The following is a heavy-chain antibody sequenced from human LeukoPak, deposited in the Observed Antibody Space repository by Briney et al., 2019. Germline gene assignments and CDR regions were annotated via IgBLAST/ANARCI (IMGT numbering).Heavy chain of an antibody. CDR3: ARAPYYDILTGYYNASSYYYYYGMDV. Sequence: GGSLRLSCAASGFTFDDYGMSWVRQAPGKGLEWVSGINWNGGSTGYADSVKGRFTISRDNAKNSLYLQMNSLRAEDTALYHCARAPYYDILTGYYNASSYYYYYGMDVWGQGTTVTVSS. V-gene: IGHV3-20*01. CDR1: GFTFDDYG. J-gene: IGHJ6*02. D-gene: IGHD3-9*01. CDR2: INWNGGST.